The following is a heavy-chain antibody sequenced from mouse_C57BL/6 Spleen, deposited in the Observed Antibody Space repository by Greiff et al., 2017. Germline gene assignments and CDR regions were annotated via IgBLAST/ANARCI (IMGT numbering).Heavy chain of an antibody. D-gene: IGHD3-1*01. CDR3: RDSDGFAY. Sequence: QQSGAELVRPGASVTLSCKASGYTFTDYEMHWVKQTPVHGLEWIGAIDPETGGTAYNQKFKGKAILTADQSSSTAYMELRSLTSEDSAVYYCRDSDGFAYWGQGTLVTVSA. CDR1: GYTFTDYE. J-gene: IGHJ3*01. CDR2: IDPETGGT. V-gene: IGHV1-15*01.